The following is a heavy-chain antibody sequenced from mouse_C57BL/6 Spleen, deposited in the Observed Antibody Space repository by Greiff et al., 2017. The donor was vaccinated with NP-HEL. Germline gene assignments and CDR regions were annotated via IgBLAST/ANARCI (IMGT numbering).Heavy chain of an antibody. V-gene: IGHV1-9*01. CDR3: ARGGYYGLYFDY. CDR2: ILPGSGST. Sequence: VQLKESGAELMKPGASVKLSCKATGYTFTGYWIEWVKQRPGHGLEWIGEILPGSGSTNYNEKFKSKATLTVDKSSSTAYMQLSSLTSEDSAVYYCARGGYYGLYFDYWGQGTTLTVSS. CDR1: GYTFTGYW. D-gene: IGHD1-1*01. J-gene: IGHJ2*01.